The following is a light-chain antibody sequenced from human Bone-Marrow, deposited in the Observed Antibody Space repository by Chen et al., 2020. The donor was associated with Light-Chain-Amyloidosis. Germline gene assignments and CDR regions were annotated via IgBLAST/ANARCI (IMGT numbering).Light chain of an antibody. CDR1: DLPTKY. J-gene: IGLJ2*01. CDR2: RDT. CDR3: QSADSSGTYEVI. Sequence: SYELTQPPSVSVSPGQPARITCSGDDLPTKYAYWYQQKPGQAPVLVIHRDTERPSGISERFSGSCSGTTDTLTISGVQAEDEADYHCQSADSSGTYEVIFGGGTKLTVL. V-gene: IGLV3-25*03.